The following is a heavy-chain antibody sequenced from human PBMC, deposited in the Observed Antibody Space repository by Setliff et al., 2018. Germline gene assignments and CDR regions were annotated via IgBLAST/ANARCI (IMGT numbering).Heavy chain of an antibody. V-gene: IGHV4-39*02. Sequence: SETLSLTCTVSGGSISSSSYYWGWIRQPPGKGLEWTGSIYYSGSTYYDPSLRSRVSISIDTSRSHFSLRLSSVTAADTAVYFCATSGFCSSGSCYSFDDWGQGALVTVSS. D-gene: IGHD2-15*01. CDR2: IYYSGST. J-gene: IGHJ4*02. CDR1: GGSISSSSYY. CDR3: ATSGFCSSGSCYSFDD.